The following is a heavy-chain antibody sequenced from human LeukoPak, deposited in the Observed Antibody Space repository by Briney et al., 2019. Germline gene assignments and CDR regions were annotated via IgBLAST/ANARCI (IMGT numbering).Heavy chain of an antibody. CDR1: GFSFSDSG. CDR3: ATEGPDGTYSYFHH. Sequence: PGRSLRLPCEASGFSFSDSGMHWVRQAPGKGLEWVAVLWSDERIKYYADPVKGRFTISRDNSKKTVWLQMDSLTGEDTALYYCATEGPDGTYSYFHHWGQGTLVIVSS. V-gene: IGHV3-33*08. CDR2: LWSDERIK. J-gene: IGHJ4*02. D-gene: IGHD1-26*01.